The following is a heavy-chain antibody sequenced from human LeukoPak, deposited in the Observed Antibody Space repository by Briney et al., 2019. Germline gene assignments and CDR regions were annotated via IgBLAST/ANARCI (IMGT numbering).Heavy chain of an antibody. V-gene: IGHV3-30*02. D-gene: IGHD2-2*01. Sequence: GGSLRLSCAASGFTFSSYGMHWVRQAPGKGLEWVAFIRYDGSNKYYADSVKGRFTISRDNSKNTLFLQINSLRAEETAMYYCLIVVVPAAINPLNWFDPWGQGTLVTVSS. J-gene: IGHJ5*02. CDR1: GFTFSSYG. CDR3: LIVVVPAAINPLNWFDP. CDR2: IRYDGSNK.